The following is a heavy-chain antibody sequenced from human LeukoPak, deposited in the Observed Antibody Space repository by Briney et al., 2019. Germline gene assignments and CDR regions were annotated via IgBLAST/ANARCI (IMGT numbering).Heavy chain of an antibody. CDR1: GGSFSGYY. CDR3: ARGRSEGIAAAGFDY. Sequence: SETLSLTCAVYGGSFSGYYWSWIRQPPGKGLEWIGEIKHSGSTNYNPSLKSRVTISVDTSKNQFSLKLSSVTAADTAVYYCARGRSEGIAAAGFDYWGQGTLVTVSS. CDR2: IKHSGST. J-gene: IGHJ4*02. V-gene: IGHV4-34*01. D-gene: IGHD6-13*01.